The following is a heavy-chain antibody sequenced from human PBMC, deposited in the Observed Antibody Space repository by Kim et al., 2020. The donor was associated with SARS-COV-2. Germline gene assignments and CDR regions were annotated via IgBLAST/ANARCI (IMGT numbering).Heavy chain of an antibody. Sequence: SETLSLTCAVYGGSFSGYYWSWIRQPPGKGLEWIGEINHSGSTNYNPSLKSRVTISVETSKNQFSLKLSSVTAADTAVYYCARSKPASRMIVVFIPYYYYGMDVWGQGTTVTVSS. CDR2: INHSGST. CDR1: GGSFSGYY. CDR3: ARSKPASRMIVVFIPYYYYGMDV. J-gene: IGHJ6*02. V-gene: IGHV4-34*01. D-gene: IGHD3-22*01.